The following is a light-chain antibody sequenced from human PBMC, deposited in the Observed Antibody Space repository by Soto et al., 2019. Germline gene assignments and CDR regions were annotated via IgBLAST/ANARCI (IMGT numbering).Light chain of an antibody. CDR1: QSIGSY. CDR3: QYRSGWLRT. J-gene: IGKJ1*01. V-gene: IGKV3-11*01. CDR2: DAS. Sequence: EIVLTQSPATLSLSPGERVTLSCGASQSIGSYLAWYQQTPGQAPRLLIYDASYRATGIPARFSGSGSGTAFTLSISSLEPEDSAVYYCQYRSGWLRTFGQGTKVDIK.